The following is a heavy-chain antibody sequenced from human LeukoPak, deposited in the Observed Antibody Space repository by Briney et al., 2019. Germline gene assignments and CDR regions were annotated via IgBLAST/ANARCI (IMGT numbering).Heavy chain of an antibody. V-gene: IGHV1-18*01. D-gene: IGHD5-24*01. Sequence: ASVKVSCKASGYTFTSYGISWVRQSPGQELEWMGWIRAYNGNTNYAQKLQGRVTMTTDTSTSTAYMELRSLRSDDTAVYYCARVYGLRDGYNYYYYYYMDVWGKGTTVTVSS. CDR3: ARVYGLRDGYNYYYYYYMDV. CDR1: GYTFTSYG. CDR2: IRAYNGNT. J-gene: IGHJ6*03.